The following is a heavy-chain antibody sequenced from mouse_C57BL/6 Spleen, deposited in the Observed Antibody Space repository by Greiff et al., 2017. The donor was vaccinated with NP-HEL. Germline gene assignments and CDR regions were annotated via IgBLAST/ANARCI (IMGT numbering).Heavy chain of an antibody. CDR2: IYPGGGYT. V-gene: IGHV1-63*01. CDR3: ARSGGYPTWFAY. J-gene: IGHJ3*01. CDR1: GYTFTNYW. Sequence: QVQLKESGAELVRPGTSVKMSCKASGYTFTNYWIGWAKQRPGHGLEWIGDIYPGGGYTNYNEKFKGKATLTADKSSSTAFMQFSSLTSEDSAIYYCARSGGYPTWFAYWGQGTLVTVSA. D-gene: IGHD2-2*01.